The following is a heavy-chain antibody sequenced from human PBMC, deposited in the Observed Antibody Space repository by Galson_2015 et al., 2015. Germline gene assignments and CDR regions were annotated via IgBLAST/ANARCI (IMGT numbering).Heavy chain of an antibody. D-gene: IGHD2-2*01. J-gene: IGHJ1*01. CDR3: AKPIVVVPAATGGEYFQH. Sequence: TYYADSVKGRFTISRDNSKNTLYLQMNSLRAEDTAVYYCAKPIVVVPAATGGEYFQHWGQGTLVTVSS. V-gene: IGHV3-23*01. CDR2: T.